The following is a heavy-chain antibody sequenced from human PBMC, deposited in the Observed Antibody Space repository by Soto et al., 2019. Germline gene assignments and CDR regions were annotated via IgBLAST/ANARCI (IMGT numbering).Heavy chain of an antibody. CDR2: IYPGDSDT. CDR3: ARRGSSSPSYNFDF. CDR1: GYSFSSYG. D-gene: IGHD6-13*01. Sequence: GESLKISCKGAGYSFSSYGSGWVRQMPGKGLEWMGIIYPGDSDTRYSPSFQGQVTISADKSSSTAYLQWSSLKDSDTAIYYCARRGSSSPSYNFDFWGQGTPVTVSS. J-gene: IGHJ4*02. V-gene: IGHV5-51*01.